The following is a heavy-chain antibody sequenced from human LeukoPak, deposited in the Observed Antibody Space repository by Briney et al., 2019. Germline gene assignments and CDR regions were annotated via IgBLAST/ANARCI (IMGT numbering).Heavy chain of an antibody. Sequence: SETLSLTCAVFGYSINSGYYWSWIRQPPGKGLEWIGYIYYSGSTNYNPSLKSRVTISVDTSKNQFSLKLSSVTAADTAVYYCARDNTVTHDGWFDPWGQGTLVTVSS. J-gene: IGHJ5*02. CDR1: GYSINSGYY. CDR2: IYYSGST. V-gene: IGHV4-61*01. CDR3: ARDNTVTHDGWFDP. D-gene: IGHD4-11*01.